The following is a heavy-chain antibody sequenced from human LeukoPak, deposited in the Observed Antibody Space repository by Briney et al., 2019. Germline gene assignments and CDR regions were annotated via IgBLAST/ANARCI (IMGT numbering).Heavy chain of an antibody. CDR3: ASSRYSSSSNFDY. CDR1: GFTFSSYN. CDR2: ISSSSSYI. J-gene: IGHJ4*02. V-gene: IGHV3-21*01. Sequence: GGSLRLSCAASGFTFSSYNMNWVRQAPGKGLEGVSSISSSSSYIYYADSVKGRFTISRDNAKNSLYLQMNSLRVEDTAVYYCASSRYSSSSNFDYWGQGTLVTVSS. D-gene: IGHD6-6*01.